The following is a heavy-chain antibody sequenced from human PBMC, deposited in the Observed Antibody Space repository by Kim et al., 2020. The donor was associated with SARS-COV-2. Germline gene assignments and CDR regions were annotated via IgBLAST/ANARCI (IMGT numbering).Heavy chain of an antibody. CDR3: AREALLYCSSTSCMEAGYYYMDV. J-gene: IGHJ6*03. Sequence: GGSLRLSCAASGFTFSSYGMHWVRQAPGKGLEWVAVIWYDGSNKYYADSVKGRFTISRDNSKNTLYLQMNSLRAEDTAVYYCAREALLYCSSTSCMEAGYYYMDVWGKGTTVTVSS. D-gene: IGHD2-2*01. CDR2: IWYDGSNK. CDR1: GFTFSSYG. V-gene: IGHV3-33*01.